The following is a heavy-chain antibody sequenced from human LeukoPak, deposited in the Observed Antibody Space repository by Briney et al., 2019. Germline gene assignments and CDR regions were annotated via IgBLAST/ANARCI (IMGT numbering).Heavy chain of an antibody. V-gene: IGHV4-39*01. Sequence: SETLSLTCTVSGGSISSSSYSWGWIRQPPGKGLEWIGSIYYSGSTYYNPSLKSRVTISVDTSKNQFSLKLSSVTAADTAVYYCARHYCSGGSCGLYYYYYGMDVWGQGTTVTVSS. CDR2: IYYSGST. CDR3: ARHYCSGGSCGLYYYYYGMDV. J-gene: IGHJ6*02. CDR1: GGSISSSSYS. D-gene: IGHD2-15*01.